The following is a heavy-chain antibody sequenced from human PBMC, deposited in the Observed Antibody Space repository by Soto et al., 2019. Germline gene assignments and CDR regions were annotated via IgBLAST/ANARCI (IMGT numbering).Heavy chain of an antibody. D-gene: IGHD1-1*01. Sequence: QVRLQQWGTGLLKSSETLSLTCAVYGGSFSGYYWRWLRQPPGKGLEWIGEINHSGSTNYNPSLKSRVTISVDTSNNQFSLKLTSITAADTGVYYCATANWSHHYFGPWGQGTLVTVSS. V-gene: IGHV4-34*01. CDR1: GGSFSGYY. CDR2: INHSGST. CDR3: ATANWSHHYFGP. J-gene: IGHJ5*02.